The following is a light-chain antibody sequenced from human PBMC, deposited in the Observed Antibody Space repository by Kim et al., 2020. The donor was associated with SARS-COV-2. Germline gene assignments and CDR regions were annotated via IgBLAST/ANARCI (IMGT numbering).Light chain of an antibody. J-gene: IGKJ4*01. V-gene: IGKV1-33*01. CDR2: DAS. CDR1: QDISNY. CDR3: QQYDNLPPLT. Sequence: DIQMTQSPSSLSASVGDRVTITCQVSQDISNYLNWYQQKPGKAPKLLIYDASNLETGVPSRFSGSGSGTDFTFTISSLQPEDIATYYCQQYDNLPPLTFGGGTKVDIK.